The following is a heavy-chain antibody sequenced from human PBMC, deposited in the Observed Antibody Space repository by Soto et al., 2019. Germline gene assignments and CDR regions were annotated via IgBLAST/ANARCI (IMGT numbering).Heavy chain of an antibody. Sequence: QVQLQESGPGLVKPSETLSLTCTVSGGSISGGVHSWSWIRQPPGKGLEWIGHIFDSGSPYYNPSLKGRRTISVDTSKNQFSLRLSSVTAADTAGYYCAREIMPLTNDWYFDLWGRGTLVTVSS. CDR3: AREIMPLTNDWYFDL. CDR1: GGSISGGVHS. D-gene: IGHD2-8*01. CDR2: IFDSGSP. V-gene: IGHV4-30-4*01. J-gene: IGHJ2*01.